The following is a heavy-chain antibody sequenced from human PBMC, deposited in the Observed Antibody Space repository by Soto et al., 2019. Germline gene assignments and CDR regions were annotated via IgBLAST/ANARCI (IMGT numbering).Heavy chain of an antibody. CDR1: GYTFTSYA. J-gene: IGHJ6*04. D-gene: IGHD1-26*01. CDR2: INAGNGNT. Sequence: ASVKVSCKASGYTFTSYAMHWVRQAPGQRLEWMGWINAGNGNTKYSQKFQGRVTITRDTSASTAYMELSSLRSEDTAVYYCAGASVGNTDNYYYSGMDAWGKGTRSPSP. CDR3: AGASVGNTDNYYYSGMDA. V-gene: IGHV1-3*01.